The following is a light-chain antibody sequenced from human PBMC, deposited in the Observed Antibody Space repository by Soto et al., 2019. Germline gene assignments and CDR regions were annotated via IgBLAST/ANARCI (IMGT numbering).Light chain of an antibody. CDR1: KLETKY. J-gene: IGLJ1*01. CDR2: QNN. CDR3: QAWLSNTVV. V-gene: IGLV3-1*01. Sequence: SYELTQPPSVSVSPGQTASITCSGDKLETKYTAWYQQKPGQSPVLVIYQNNKRPSGIPERFSAANSGNTATLTISGTQAMDEADYYCQAWLSNTVVFGTGTQLTVL.